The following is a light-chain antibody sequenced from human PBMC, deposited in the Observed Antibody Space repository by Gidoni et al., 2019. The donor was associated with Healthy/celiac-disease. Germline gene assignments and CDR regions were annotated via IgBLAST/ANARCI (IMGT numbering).Light chain of an antibody. CDR3: QQYTNWPPYT. Sequence: EIVMTQSQATLSVSPGERATLSCRASQSVRSNLAWYQQKPGPAPRLLIYGASTRATGIPARFICSGSGTEFPLTLSSLQSEDFAVYYCQQYTNWPPYTFXQXTKLXIK. CDR1: QSVRSN. V-gene: IGKV3-15*01. J-gene: IGKJ2*01. CDR2: GAS.